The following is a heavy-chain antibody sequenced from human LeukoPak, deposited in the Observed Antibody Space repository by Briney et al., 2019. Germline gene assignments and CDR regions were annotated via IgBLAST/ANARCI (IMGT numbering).Heavy chain of an antibody. Sequence: GGSLRLSCAASGFTFTTYAMHWVRQAPGKGLEWLALISYDGTNKYYADSVKGRFTISRDNAKNSLYLQMNSLRAEDTAVYYCARVPADSSSWFGYYYDSSGYSRIDYWGQGTLVTVSS. CDR3: ARVPADSSSWFGYYYDSSGYSRIDY. V-gene: IGHV3-30*04. J-gene: IGHJ4*02. CDR2: ISYDGTNK. CDR1: GFTFTTYA. D-gene: IGHD3-22*01.